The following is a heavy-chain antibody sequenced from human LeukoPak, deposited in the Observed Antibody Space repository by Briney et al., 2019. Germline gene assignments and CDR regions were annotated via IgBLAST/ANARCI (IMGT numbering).Heavy chain of an antibody. Sequence: ASVKVSCKASGYTFTGYYMHWVRQAPGQGLEWMGWINPNSGGTNYAQKFQGRATMTRDTSISTAYMELSRLRSDDTAVYYCARGYCSGGSCYEGWDYWGQGTPVTVSS. V-gene: IGHV1-2*02. CDR2: INPNSGGT. J-gene: IGHJ4*02. CDR1: GYTFTGYY. CDR3: ARGYCSGGSCYEGWDY. D-gene: IGHD2-15*01.